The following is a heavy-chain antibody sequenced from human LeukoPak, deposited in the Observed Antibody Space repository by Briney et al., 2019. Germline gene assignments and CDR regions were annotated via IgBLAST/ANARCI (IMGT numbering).Heavy chain of an antibody. CDR1: GFTFSSYS. CDR3: GRGLVRGDIFNGFDL. CDR2: ISSSSSYI. J-gene: IGHJ5*02. D-gene: IGHD3-10*01. Sequence: GGTLRLSCAASGFTFSSYSMNWVRQAPGKGLECVSYISSSSSYIYYADSVKGRFTISRDNAKNSLYLEMNSLNAEDRAVYCCGRGLVRGDIFNGFDLWGQGTLVTVSS. V-gene: IGHV3-21*01.